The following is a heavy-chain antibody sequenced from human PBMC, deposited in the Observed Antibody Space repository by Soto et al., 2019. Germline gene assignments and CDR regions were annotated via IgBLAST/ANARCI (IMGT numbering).Heavy chain of an antibody. D-gene: IGHD3-10*01. CDR2: ISAYNVNT. Sequence: ASVKVSCKDSGYTYTSYGISWVRQAPGQELEWMGWISAYNVNTNYAQKLQGRVTMTTDTSTSTAYMELRSLRSDDTAVYYCARELWFGEYRDYYYYGMDVWGQGTTVT. CDR3: ARELWFGEYRDYYYYGMDV. CDR1: GYTYTSYG. J-gene: IGHJ6*02. V-gene: IGHV1-18*01.